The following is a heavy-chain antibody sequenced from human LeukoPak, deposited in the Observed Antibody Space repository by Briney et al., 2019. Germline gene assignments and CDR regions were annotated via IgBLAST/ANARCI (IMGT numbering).Heavy chain of an antibody. D-gene: IGHD2-2*01. CDR2: IYYSGST. J-gene: IGHJ3*02. V-gene: IGHV4-59*01. CDR3: ASRYCSSTSCSDAFDI. CDR1: GGSISSYY. Sequence: SETLSLTCTVSGGSISSYYWSWIRQPPGKGLEWIGYIYYSGSTNYNPSLKSQVTISVDTSKNQFSLKLSSVTAADTAVYYCASRYCSSTSCSDAFDIWGQGTMVTVSS.